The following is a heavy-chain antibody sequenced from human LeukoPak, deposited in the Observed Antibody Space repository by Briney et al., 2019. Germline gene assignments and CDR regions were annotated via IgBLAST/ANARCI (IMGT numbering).Heavy chain of an antibody. V-gene: IGHV3-23*01. CDR2: ISGGGGST. J-gene: IGHJ4*02. CDR3: TSSITAAGFFDY. CDR1: GFTFSSYA. Sequence: PGGSLRLSCAASGFTFSSYAMNWVRQAPGKGLEWVSGISGGGGSTYYADPVKGRFTISRDNSENTLYVQMNSLRAEDTAVYYCTSSITAAGFFDYWGQGTLVTVSS. D-gene: IGHD6-13*01.